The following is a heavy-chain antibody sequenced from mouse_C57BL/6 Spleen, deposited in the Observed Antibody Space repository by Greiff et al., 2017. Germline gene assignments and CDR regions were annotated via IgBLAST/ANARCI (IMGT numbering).Heavy chain of an antibody. V-gene: IGHV1-15*01. Sequence: QVQLQQSGAELVRPGASVTLSCKASGYTFTDYGMHWVKQTPVHGLAWIGAIDPETGGTAYNQKFTGKAILTADTSSSTAYMELRSLTSEDSAVYYCTRTGNAYWGQGTLVTVSA. CDR2: IDPETGGT. J-gene: IGHJ3*01. CDR1: GYTFTDYG. D-gene: IGHD4-1*01. CDR3: TRTGNAY.